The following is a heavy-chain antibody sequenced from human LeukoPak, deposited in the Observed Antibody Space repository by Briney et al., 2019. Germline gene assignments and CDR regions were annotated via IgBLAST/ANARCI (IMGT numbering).Heavy chain of an antibody. J-gene: IGHJ6*03. CDR2: IYVSGRI. D-gene: IGHD3-10*01. CDR1: GGSISNLY. Sequence: SETLSLTCSVSGGSISNLYLSWIRQPAGKGLEWIGRIYVSGRIDYNPSLRSRVTISVDTSKNQFSLKLSSVTAADTAVYYCARVLWEDGSGSYFGRDYYYYYYMDVWGKGTTVTISS. V-gene: IGHV4-4*07. CDR3: ARVLWEDGSGSYFGRDYYYYYYMDV.